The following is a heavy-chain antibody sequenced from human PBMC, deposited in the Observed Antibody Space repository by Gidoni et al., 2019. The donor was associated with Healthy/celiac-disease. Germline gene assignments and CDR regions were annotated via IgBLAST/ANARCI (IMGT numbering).Heavy chain of an antibody. V-gene: IGHV3-15*01. CDR3: TTAGGSYLEGLKDYFDY. D-gene: IGHD1-26*01. CDR2: IKSKTDGGTT. J-gene: IGHJ4*02. Sequence: EVQLVESGGGLVKPGGSLRLSCAASGFTFSNAWMSWVRQAPGKGLEWVGRIKSKTDGGTTDYAAPVKGRFTISRDDSKNTLYLQMNSLKTEDTAVYYCTTAGGSYLEGLKDYFDYWGQGTLVTVSS. CDR1: GFTFSNAW.